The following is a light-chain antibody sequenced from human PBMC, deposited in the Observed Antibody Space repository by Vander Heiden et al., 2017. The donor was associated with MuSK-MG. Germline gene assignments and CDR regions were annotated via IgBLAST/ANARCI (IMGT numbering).Light chain of an antibody. J-gene: IGKJ3*01. Sequence: DIQMTQSPSSLSASVGDRVTITCQASQDISNYLNWYQQKPGKAPKLLIYDASNLETGVPSRFSGSGSGTDFTFNIISLQPEDIATYYCQQYDNLFTFGPGTKVDIK. CDR2: DAS. CDR1: QDISNY. CDR3: QQYDNLFT. V-gene: IGKV1-33*01.